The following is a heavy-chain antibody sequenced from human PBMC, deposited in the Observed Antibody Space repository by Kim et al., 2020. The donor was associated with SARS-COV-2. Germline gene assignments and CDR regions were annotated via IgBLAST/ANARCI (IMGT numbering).Heavy chain of an antibody. Sequence: GGSLRLSCTASGFTFGDYAMSWFRQAPGKGLEWVGFIRSKAYGGTTEYAASVKGRFTISRDDSKSIAYLQMNSLKTEDTAVYYCTRRGSVYHDFWSGYPPVGWYGMDVWGQGTTVTVSS. D-gene: IGHD3-3*01. J-gene: IGHJ6*02. CDR1: GFTFGDYA. CDR2: IRSKAYGGTT. V-gene: IGHV3-49*03. CDR3: TRRGSVYHDFWSGYPPVGWYGMDV.